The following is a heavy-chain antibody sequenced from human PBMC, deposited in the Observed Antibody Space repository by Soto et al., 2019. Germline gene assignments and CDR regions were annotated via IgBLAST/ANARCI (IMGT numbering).Heavy chain of an antibody. J-gene: IGHJ4*02. V-gene: IGHV3-53*04. CDR1: GFTVSSNY. Sequence: GGSLRLSCAASGFTVSSNYMSWVRQAPGKGLEWVSVIYSGGSTYYADSVKGRFTISRHNSKNTLYLQMNSLRAEDTAVYYCATFPPGITGTTDYWGQGTLVTVSS. CDR2: IYSGGST. CDR3: ATFPPGITGTTDY. D-gene: IGHD1-20*01.